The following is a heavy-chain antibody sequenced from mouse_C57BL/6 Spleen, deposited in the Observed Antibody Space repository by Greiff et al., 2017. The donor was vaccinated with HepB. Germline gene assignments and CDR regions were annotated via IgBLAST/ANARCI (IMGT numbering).Heavy chain of an antibody. D-gene: IGHD2-4*01. V-gene: IGHV1-26*01. CDR1: GYTFTDYY. CDR2: INPNNGGT. Sequence: EVQLQQSGPELVKPGASVKISCKASGYTFTDYYMNWVKQSHGKSLEWIGEINPNNGGTNYNQKFKGKATLTVDKSSSTAYMELRSLTSEDSAVYYCARRGLRRYYYAMDYWGQGTSVTVSS. J-gene: IGHJ4*01. CDR3: ARRGLRRYYYAMDY.